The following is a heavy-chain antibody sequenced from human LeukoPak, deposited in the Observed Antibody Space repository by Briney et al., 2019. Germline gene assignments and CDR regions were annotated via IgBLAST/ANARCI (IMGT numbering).Heavy chain of an antibody. CDR1: GGSISSYY. V-gene: IGHV4-59*01. J-gene: IGHJ3*02. CDR2: IYYSGST. Sequence: SETLSLTCTVSGGSISSYYWSWIRQPPGKGLEWIGYIYYSGSTNYNPSLKSRITISVDTSKNQFSLKLSSVTAADTAVYYCAIDLRAFDIWGQGTMVTVSS. CDR3: AIDLRAFDI.